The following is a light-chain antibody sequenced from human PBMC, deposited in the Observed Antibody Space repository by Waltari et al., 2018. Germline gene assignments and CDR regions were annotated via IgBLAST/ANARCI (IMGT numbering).Light chain of an antibody. V-gene: IGLV2-14*03. J-gene: IGLJ2*01. Sequence: QSALTHPASVSGSPGQSTTISCTGPRRAIGVSNYVLRYQQHPGKAPKLLIYHVNTRPSGVSNRFSGSKSGNTASLTISGLQAEDESDYYCSSYTTTNTLEVIFGTGTKLTVL. CDR2: HVN. CDR1: RRAIGVSNY. CDR3: SSYTTTNTLEVI.